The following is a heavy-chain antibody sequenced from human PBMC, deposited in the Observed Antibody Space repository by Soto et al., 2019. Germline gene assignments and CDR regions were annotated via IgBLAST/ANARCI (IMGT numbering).Heavy chain of an antibody. D-gene: IGHD3-10*01. V-gene: IGHV3-23*01. J-gene: IGHJ4*02. CDR2: ISGSGDRT. Sequence: EVQLLESGGGLVQTGGSLRLSCAASGFTFSTYAMSWVRQAPGKGLEWVSDISGSGDRTNYADSVNGRFTISRDNSSNTLYLQMHSLIAEDMALYYCAKDKSGGRTLNYYFYFWGPGTLVTVSS. CDR1: GFTFSTYA. CDR3: AKDKSGGRTLNYYFYF.